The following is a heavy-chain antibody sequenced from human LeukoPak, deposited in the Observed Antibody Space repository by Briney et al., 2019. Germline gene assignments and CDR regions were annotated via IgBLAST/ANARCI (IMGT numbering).Heavy chain of an antibody. Sequence: GASVKVSCKASGYTFTSYDVNWVRQATGQGLEWMGWMNPNSGNTGYAQKFQGRVTMTRNSSISTAYMELSSPRSEDTAVYFCARARRARGYFMDVWGKGTTVAVSS. V-gene: IGHV1-8*02. CDR2: MNPNSGNT. J-gene: IGHJ6*03. CDR1: GYTFTSYD. CDR3: ARARRARGYFMDV. D-gene: IGHD6-6*01.